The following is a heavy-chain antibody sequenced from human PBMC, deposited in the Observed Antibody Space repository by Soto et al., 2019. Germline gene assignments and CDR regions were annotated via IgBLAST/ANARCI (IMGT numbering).Heavy chain of an antibody. Sequence: QVQLQESGPGLVKPSQTLSLTCTVSGGSISSGDYYWSWIRQHPGKGLEWIGYTYYSGSTYYNPSLKRRVTTSVDTSKNQFSLKLSSVTAADTAVYYCARGSSCYSSRCLDVCGQGTTVTVSS. J-gene: IGHJ6*02. V-gene: IGHV4-31*03. D-gene: IGHD2-15*01. CDR3: ARGSSCYSSRCLDV. CDR2: TYYSGST. CDR1: GGSISSGDYY.